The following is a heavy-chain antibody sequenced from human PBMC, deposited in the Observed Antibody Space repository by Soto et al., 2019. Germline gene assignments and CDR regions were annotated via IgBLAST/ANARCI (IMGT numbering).Heavy chain of an antibody. D-gene: IGHD5-18*01. CDR3: ARGEMISSRDGYSLGD. CDR1: GYAITRNY. CDR2: INPSGGST. J-gene: IGHJ4*01. Sequence: EASVKASCKASGYAITRNYMHWVRLAPGQGLEWMGIINPSGGSTSYAQKFQGRVTMTRDTSTSTVYMELSSLRSEDTAVYYCARGEMISSRDGYSLGDWGQGTLVTVSS. V-gene: IGHV1-46*01.